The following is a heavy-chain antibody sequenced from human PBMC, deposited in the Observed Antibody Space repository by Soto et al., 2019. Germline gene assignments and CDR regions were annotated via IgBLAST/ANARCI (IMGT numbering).Heavy chain of an antibody. CDR3: ARLVTD. Sequence: EVQLLDSGGALVQPGGSLRLSCATSGFTFSNHAMSWVRQAPGKGLEWVSTFTTSGDFTYYADSVKGRFTIARDNSKSTLYLQINSLRVEDTAVYYCARLVTDWGQGTLVTVSS. CDR2: FTTSGDFT. D-gene: IGHD4-4*01. V-gene: IGHV3-23*01. J-gene: IGHJ4*02. CDR1: GFTFSNHA.